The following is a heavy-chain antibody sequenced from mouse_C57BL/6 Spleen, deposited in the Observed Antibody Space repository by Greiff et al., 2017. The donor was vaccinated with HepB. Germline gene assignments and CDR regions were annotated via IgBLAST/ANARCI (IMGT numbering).Heavy chain of an antibody. V-gene: IGHV5-4*01. CDR1: GFTFSSYA. Sequence: EVKLVESGGGLVKPGGSLKLSCAASGFTFSSYAMSWVRQTPEKRLEWVATISDGGSYTYYPDNVKGRFTISRDNAKNNLYLQMSHLKSEDTAMYYCAREEYDYDGDYAMDYWGQGTSVTVSS. CDR2: ISDGGSYT. D-gene: IGHD2-4*01. CDR3: AREEYDYDGDYAMDY. J-gene: IGHJ4*01.